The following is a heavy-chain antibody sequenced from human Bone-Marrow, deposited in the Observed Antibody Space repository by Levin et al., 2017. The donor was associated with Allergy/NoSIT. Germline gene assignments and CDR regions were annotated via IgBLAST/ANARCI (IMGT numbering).Heavy chain of an antibody. J-gene: IGHJ4*02. CDR2: IFYSGNT. CDR1: GDSMSGHS. CDR3: ARTTYGTVIDY. Sequence: PSETLSLTCTVSGDSMSGHSWTWIRQPPGKGLEWIGYIFYSGNTDYNPSLKSRLTISVETSQNQFSLKLSSVTAADTAVYYCARTTYGTVIDYWGQGTLVTVSS. V-gene: IGHV4-59*11. D-gene: IGHD1-1*01.